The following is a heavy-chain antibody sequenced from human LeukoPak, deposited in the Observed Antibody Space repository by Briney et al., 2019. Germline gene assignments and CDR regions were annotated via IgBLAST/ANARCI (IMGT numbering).Heavy chain of an antibody. D-gene: IGHD2-2*01. Sequence: SETLSLTCAVHYGALSGYYWTWIRQPPGKGLEWIGEIHHTGASNYNPSLKSRVTISVDTSKNQFSLKLSSVTAADTAVYYCARAPYCSSTSCSEFDPWGQGTLVTVSS. CDR2: IHHTGAS. CDR1: YGALSGYY. CDR3: ARAPYCSSTSCSEFDP. V-gene: IGHV4-34*01. J-gene: IGHJ5*02.